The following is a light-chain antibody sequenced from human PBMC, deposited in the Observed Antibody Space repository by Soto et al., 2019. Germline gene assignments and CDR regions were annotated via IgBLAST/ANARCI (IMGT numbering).Light chain of an antibody. J-gene: IGLJ3*02. Sequence: QSALTQPASVSGSPGQSITISCTGTSSDVGSYNLVSWYQQHPGKAPKLMIYEGSKRPSGVSNRFSGSKSGNTASLTISGLQAEDEADYHSCSYAGRSTSRVFGGGTQLPLL. CDR3: CSYAGRSTSRV. CDR1: SSDVGSYNL. V-gene: IGLV2-23*01. CDR2: EGS.